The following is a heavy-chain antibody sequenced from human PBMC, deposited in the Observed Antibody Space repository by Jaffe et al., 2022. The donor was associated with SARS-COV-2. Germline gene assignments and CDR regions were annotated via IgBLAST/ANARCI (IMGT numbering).Heavy chain of an antibody. CDR3: ARRERVRGVITRGWFDP. CDR2: INHSGST. Sequence: QVQLQQWGAGLLKPSETLSLTCAVYGGSFSGYYWSWIRQPPGKGLEWIGEINHSGSTNYNPSLKSRVTISVDTSKNQFSLKLSSVTAADTAVYYCARRERVRGVITRGWFDPWGQGTLVTVSS. J-gene: IGHJ5*02. CDR1: GGSFSGYY. D-gene: IGHD3-10*01. V-gene: IGHV4-34*01.